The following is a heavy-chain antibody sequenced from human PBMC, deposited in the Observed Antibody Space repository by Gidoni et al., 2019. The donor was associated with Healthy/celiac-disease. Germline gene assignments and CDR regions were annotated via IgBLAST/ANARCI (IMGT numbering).Heavy chain of an antibody. Sequence: QVQLVQSGAEVKKPGSSVKVSCKASGGTFSSYAISWVRQPPGQGLEWMGGTIPIFGTANYAPKFQGRVTITADESTSKAYMELSSLRSEDTAVYYWARKYCSGGSCLPEDYWGQGTLVTVSS. CDR1: GGTFSSYA. J-gene: IGHJ4*02. V-gene: IGHV1-69*01. D-gene: IGHD2-15*01. CDR2: TIPIFGTA. CDR3: ARKYCSGGSCLPEDY.